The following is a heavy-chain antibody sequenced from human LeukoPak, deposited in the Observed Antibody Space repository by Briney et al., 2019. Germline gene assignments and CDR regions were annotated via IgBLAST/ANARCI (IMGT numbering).Heavy chain of an antibody. Sequence: QAWGDLRLSCAASGFTYSSYWMHWVRQAPGKGLVWVSRINSDGSSTSYADSVKGRFTISRDNAKNTLYLQMNSLRAEDTAVYYCARANYYGSGRAAFDIWGQGTMVTVSS. CDR3: ARANYYGSGRAAFDI. CDR1: GFTYSSYW. D-gene: IGHD3-10*01. V-gene: IGHV3-74*01. J-gene: IGHJ3*02. CDR2: INSDGSST.